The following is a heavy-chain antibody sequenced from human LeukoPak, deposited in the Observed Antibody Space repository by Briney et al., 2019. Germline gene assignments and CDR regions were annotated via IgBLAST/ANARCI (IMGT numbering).Heavy chain of an antibody. CDR1: GFTFSSYW. CDR2: IKQDGSEK. J-gene: IGHJ6*03. D-gene: IGHD1-1*01. Sequence: GGSLRLSCAASGFTFSSYWMSWVRQAPGKGLERVANIKQDGSEKYYVDSVKGRFTISRDNAKNSLYLQMNSLRAEDTAVYYCARDQLEPVFYYYYYYMDVWGKGTTVTVSS. V-gene: IGHV3-7*01. CDR3: ARDQLEPVFYYYYYYMDV.